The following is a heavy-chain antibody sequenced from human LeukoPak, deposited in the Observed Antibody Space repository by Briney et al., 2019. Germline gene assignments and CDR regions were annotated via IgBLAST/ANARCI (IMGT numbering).Heavy chain of an antibody. J-gene: IGHJ6*02. CDR2: INHSGST. CDR3: ARGGYYDSSGYYLRPYYYGMDV. D-gene: IGHD3-22*01. CDR1: GGSFSGYY. V-gene: IGHV4-34*01. Sequence: PSETLSLTCAVYGGSFSGYYWSWIRQPPGKGLEWIGEINHSGSTNYNPSLKSRVTISVDTSKNQFSLKLSSVTAADTAVYYCARGGYYDSSGYYLRPYYYGMDVWGQGTTVTVSS.